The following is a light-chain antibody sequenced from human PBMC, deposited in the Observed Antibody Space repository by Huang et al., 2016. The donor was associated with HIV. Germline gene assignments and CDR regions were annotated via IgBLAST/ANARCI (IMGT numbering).Light chain of an antibody. V-gene: IGKV1-39*01. CDR3: QQSFSTLT. Sequence: DIQMTQSPSSLSASVGDSVSISCRATGNITSFLYWYHQKPGTAPRLLIYGTSTLQSGVPSRFSGRGSGTDFTLTIRSLQPEDIGTYYCQQSFSTLTFGGGTKVQIK. J-gene: IGKJ4*01. CDR1: GNITSF. CDR2: GTS.